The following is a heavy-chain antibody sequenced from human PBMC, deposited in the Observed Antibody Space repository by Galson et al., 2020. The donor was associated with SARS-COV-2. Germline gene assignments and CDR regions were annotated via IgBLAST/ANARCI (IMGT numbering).Heavy chain of an antibody. CDR2: IYYSGST. Sequence: ASETLSLTCTVSGGSISSSSYYWGWIRQPPGKGLEWIGSIYYSGSTYYNPSLKSRVTISVDTSKNQFSLKLSSVTAADTAVYYCARHALDSSYDAFDIWGQGTMVTVSS. CDR3: ARHALDSSYDAFDI. D-gene: IGHD3-9*01. J-gene: IGHJ3*02. CDR1: GGSISSSSYY. V-gene: IGHV4-39*01.